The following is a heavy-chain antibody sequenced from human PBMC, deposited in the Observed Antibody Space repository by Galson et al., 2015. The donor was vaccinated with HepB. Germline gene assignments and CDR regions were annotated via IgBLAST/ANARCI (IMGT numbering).Heavy chain of an antibody. CDR2: ISGSGGST. V-gene: IGHV3-23*01. CDR1: GFTFSSYA. D-gene: IGHD3-10*01. CDR3: AKDSGYGSGSYDAFDI. Sequence: SLRLSCAASGFTFSSYAMSWVRQAPGKGLEWVSAISGSGGSTYYADSVKGRFTISRDNSKNTLYLQMNSLRAEDTAVYYCAKDSGYGSGSYDAFDIWGQGTMVTVSS. J-gene: IGHJ3*02.